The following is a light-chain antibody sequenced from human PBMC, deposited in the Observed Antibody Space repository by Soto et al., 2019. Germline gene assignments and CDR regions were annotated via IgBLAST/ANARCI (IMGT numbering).Light chain of an antibody. CDR1: QSVSNY. V-gene: IGKV3-11*01. Sequence: EIVMTQSPVTLSVFPWERATLSCRASQSVSNYLAWYQQKPGQAPRLLIYDASNRATGIPARFSGSGSGTDFTLTISSLEPEDFAVYYCQQRSNWPSFGQGTRLEIK. CDR2: DAS. CDR3: QQRSNWPS. J-gene: IGKJ5*01.